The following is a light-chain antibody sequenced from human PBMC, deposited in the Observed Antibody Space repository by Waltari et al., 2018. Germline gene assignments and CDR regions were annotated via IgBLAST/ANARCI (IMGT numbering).Light chain of an antibody. Sequence: DIQMTQSPSSLSASIGEGVTITCRASQSMSSYLNWYQQKPGKAPKLLIYAASSLQSGVPSRFSGSGSGTDFTLTISSLQPEDFATYYCQHSYSTPLTFGGGTKVEIK. CDR1: QSMSSY. CDR3: QHSYSTPLT. V-gene: IGKV1-39*01. CDR2: AAS. J-gene: IGKJ4*01.